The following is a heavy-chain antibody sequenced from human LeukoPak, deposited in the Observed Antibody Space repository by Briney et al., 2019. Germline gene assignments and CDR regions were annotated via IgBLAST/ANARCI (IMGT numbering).Heavy chain of an antibody. Sequence: GGSLRLSCAASRFTFSDYYMSWIRQAPGKGLEWVSYISRNGDTIFYADSVKGRFTISRDNGKSSLYLQMKRLRAEDTAVYYCARDYINFDYWGQGTLVAVSS. CDR1: RFTFSDYY. J-gene: IGHJ4*02. CDR2: ISRNGDTI. V-gene: IGHV3-11*01. D-gene: IGHD4-11*01. CDR3: ARDYINFDY.